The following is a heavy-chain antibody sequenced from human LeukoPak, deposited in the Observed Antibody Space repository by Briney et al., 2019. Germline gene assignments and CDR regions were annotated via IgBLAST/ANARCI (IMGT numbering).Heavy chain of an antibody. V-gene: IGHV4-4*07. Sequence: TSETLSLTCTVSGGSISSYYWSWIRQPAGKGLEWIGRIYTSGSTNYNPSLKSRVTMSVDTSKNQFSLKLSSVTAADTAVYYCARDSGLGYCSSTSCYNWFDPWGQGTLVTVSS. D-gene: IGHD2-2*01. J-gene: IGHJ5*02. CDR3: ARDSGLGYCSSTSCYNWFDP. CDR1: GGSISSYY. CDR2: IYTSGST.